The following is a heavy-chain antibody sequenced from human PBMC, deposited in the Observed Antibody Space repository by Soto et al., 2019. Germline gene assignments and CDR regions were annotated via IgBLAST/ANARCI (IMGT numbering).Heavy chain of an antibody. CDR3: ARDMGPSGAYGY. CDR2: IDPDGSQK. J-gene: IGHJ4*02. Sequence: EVQLVESGGDLVQPGGSLRLSCAASGFTFSTYWMSWVRQAPGKGLEWVANIDPDGSQKYYVDSVKGRFTISRDNAKNSLYLQMNSLRAEDAAVYYCARDMGPSGAYGYWGQGTLVTVSS. V-gene: IGHV3-7*03. D-gene: IGHD1-26*01. CDR1: GFTFSTYW.